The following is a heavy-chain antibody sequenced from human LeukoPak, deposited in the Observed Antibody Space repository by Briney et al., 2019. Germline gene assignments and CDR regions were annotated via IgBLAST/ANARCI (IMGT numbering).Heavy chain of an antibody. CDR1: GGSISSGGYY. CDR2: LYSTGRT. CDR3: ARGGANYYEADY. J-gene: IGHJ4*02. Sequence: PSETLSLTCTVSGGSISSGGYYWSWIRQHPGKGLEWIGYLYSTGRTYYIPSLKSRLTMSVDTSQNQFSLKLTSVTAADSAVYYCARGGANYYEADYWGQGILVTVSA. D-gene: IGHD4/OR15-4a*01. V-gene: IGHV4-31*03.